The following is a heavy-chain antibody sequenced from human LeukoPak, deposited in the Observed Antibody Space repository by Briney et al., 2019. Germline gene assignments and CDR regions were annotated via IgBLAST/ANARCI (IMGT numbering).Heavy chain of an antibody. CDR3: ARVKGSVWLLPSNYFDY. Sequence: GASVKVSCKASGYTFTGYYMHWVRQAPGQGLEWMGGIIPIFGTANYAQKFQGRVTITADKSTSTAYMELSSLRSEDTAVYYCARVKGSVWLLPSNYFDYWGQGTLVTVSS. J-gene: IGHJ4*02. D-gene: IGHD3-22*01. V-gene: IGHV1-69*06. CDR1: GYTFTGYY. CDR2: IIPIFGTA.